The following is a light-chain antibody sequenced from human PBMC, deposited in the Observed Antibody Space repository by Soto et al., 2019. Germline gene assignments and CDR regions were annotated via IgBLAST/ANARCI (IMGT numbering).Light chain of an antibody. CDR1: QSVSSRY. CDR2: GAS. Sequence: EIVLTQSPGTLSLSPGERVTLSCRASQSVSSRYLAWYQQKPGQAPRLLISGASSRATGIPDRFSGSGSGTDFTLTISRLEPEDFAVYYCQLLGSSTRWTFGPGTKVEIK. CDR3: QLLGSSTRWT. J-gene: IGKJ1*01. V-gene: IGKV3-20*01.